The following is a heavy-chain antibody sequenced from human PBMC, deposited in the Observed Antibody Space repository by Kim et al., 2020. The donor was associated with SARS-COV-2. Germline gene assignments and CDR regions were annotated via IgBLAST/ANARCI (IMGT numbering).Heavy chain of an antibody. CDR1: GGSFSGYY. J-gene: IGHJ4*02. Sequence: SETLSLTCAVYGGSFSGYYWSWIRQPPGKGLEWIGEINHSGSTNYNPSLKSRVTISVDTSKNQFSLKLSSVTAADTAVYYCARGRSPTYYYDSSGYYHTYYFDYWGQGTLVTVSS. CDR2: INHSGST. V-gene: IGHV4-34*01. D-gene: IGHD3-22*01. CDR3: ARGRSPTYYYDSSGYYHTYYFDY.